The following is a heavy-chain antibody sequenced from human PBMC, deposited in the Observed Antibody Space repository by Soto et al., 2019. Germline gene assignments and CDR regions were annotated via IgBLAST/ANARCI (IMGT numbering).Heavy chain of an antibody. Sequence: EVQLLETGGGLIQPGGSLSLSCAVSGFTVKIYYMSWVRQAPWKGLEWVSVIYSGGSTYYADSVKGRFIISRDNTKNMLYLQMNSLRVDDTAVYYCAREPPHTTSQNYYYGMDVWGQGTTVIVSS. V-gene: IGHV3-53*02. J-gene: IGHJ6*02. CDR2: IYSGGST. D-gene: IGHD1-26*01. CDR1: GFTVKIYY. CDR3: AREPPHTTSQNYYYGMDV.